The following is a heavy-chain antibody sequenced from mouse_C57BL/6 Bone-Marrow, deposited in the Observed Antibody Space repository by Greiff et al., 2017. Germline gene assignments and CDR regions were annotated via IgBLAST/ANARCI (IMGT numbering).Heavy chain of an antibody. D-gene: IGHD1-1*01. CDR3: ARDGYGSSYTWFAY. Sequence: QVQLQQSGAELVRPGTSVKVSCKASGYALTNYLIEWVKQRPGQGLEWIGVINPGSGGTNYNEKFKGKATLTADKSSSTAYMQLSSLTSEDSAVYFCARDGYGSSYTWFAYWGQGTLVTVSA. CDR1: GYALTNYL. CDR2: INPGSGGT. J-gene: IGHJ3*01. V-gene: IGHV1-54*01.